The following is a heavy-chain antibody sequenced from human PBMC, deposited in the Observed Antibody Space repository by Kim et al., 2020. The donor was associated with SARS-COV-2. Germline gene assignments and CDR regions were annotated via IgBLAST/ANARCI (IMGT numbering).Heavy chain of an antibody. CDR1: GFTFDDYA. Sequence: GGSLRLSCAASGFTFDDYAMHWVRQAPGKGLEWVSLISGDGGSTYYADSVKGRFTISRDNSKNSLYLQMNSLRTEDTALYYCAKEWAARRGTPNYGSGFLPSIYYFDYWGQGTLVTVSS. V-gene: IGHV3-43*02. D-gene: IGHD3-10*01. CDR3: AKEWAARRGTPNYGSGFLPSIYYFDY. CDR2: ISGDGGST. J-gene: IGHJ4*02.